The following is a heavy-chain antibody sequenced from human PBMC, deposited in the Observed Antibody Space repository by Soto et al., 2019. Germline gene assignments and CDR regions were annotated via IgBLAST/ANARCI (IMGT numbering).Heavy chain of an antibody. Sequence: SVKVSCKASGGTFSSYAISWVRQAPGQGLEWMGGIIPIFGTANYAQKFQGRVTITADESTSTAYMELSSLRSEDTAVYYCARGGITMVRGAADNYYYYYGMDVWGQGTTVTVSS. V-gene: IGHV1-69*13. CDR3: ARGGITMVRGAADNYYYYYGMDV. CDR2: IIPIFGTA. J-gene: IGHJ6*02. D-gene: IGHD3-10*01. CDR1: GGTFSSYA.